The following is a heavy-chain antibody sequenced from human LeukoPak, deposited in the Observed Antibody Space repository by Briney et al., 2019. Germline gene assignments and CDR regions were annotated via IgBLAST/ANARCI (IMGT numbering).Heavy chain of an antibody. CDR1: GFNFSPYS. CDR3: ATLGSSAAAAGSLS. CDR2: ISSSSGTI. J-gene: IGHJ4*02. D-gene: IGHD6-13*01. Sequence: GGSLRLSRAASGFNFSPYSMNWVRQAPGKGLEWVSYISSSSGTIYYADSVKGRFTISRDNAKNTLYLQMNSLRTDDTAVYYCATLGSSAAAAGSLSWGQGTLVTVSS. V-gene: IGHV3-48*04.